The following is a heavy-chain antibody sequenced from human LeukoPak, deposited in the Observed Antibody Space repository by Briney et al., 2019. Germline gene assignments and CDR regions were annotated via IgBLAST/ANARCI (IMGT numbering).Heavy chain of an antibody. CDR1: GYTFAGYY. CDR3: TRSSWDCSSGSCYSNMNFDF. CDR2: INPIKGDT. J-gene: IGHJ4*02. D-gene: IGHD2-15*01. Sequence: ASVKVSCKASGYTFAGYYIHWVRRAPGQGLEWLGWINPIKGDTKSTQKFRDRVIMTTDTSLTTAYMELINLKSDDTAVYYCTRSSWDCSSGSCYSNMNFDFWGQGTLVTVSS. V-gene: IGHV1-2*02.